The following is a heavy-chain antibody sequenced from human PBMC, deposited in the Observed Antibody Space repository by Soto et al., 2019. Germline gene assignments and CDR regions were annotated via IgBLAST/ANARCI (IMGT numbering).Heavy chain of an antibody. Sequence: QVQLVESGGGVVQPGRSLRLSCAASGFTFSSYGMHWVRQAPGKGLEWVALIWSDGSNKYYRDSVKGRSTISRDNSKNTLYLQMSSLRAEDLAGYCCARVLEAYYVDLWGQGALITVSS. D-gene: IGHD3-10*01. CDR2: IWSDGSNK. CDR1: GFTFSSYG. CDR3: ARVLEAYYVDL. V-gene: IGHV3-33*01. J-gene: IGHJ4*01.